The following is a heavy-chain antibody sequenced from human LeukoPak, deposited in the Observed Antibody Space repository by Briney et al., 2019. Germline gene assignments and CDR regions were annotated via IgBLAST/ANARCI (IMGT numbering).Heavy chain of an antibody. Sequence: TGGSLRLSCAASGFTFSSYSMSWVRQAPGKGLEWVSVIYSGGSTFYADSVKGRFTISRHNSKNTLYLQMNSLRAEDTAMYYCARGEGSGWYNYWFDPWGQGTLVTVSS. J-gene: IGHJ5*02. D-gene: IGHD6-19*01. CDR3: ARGEGSGWYNYWFDP. CDR1: GFTFSSYS. CDR2: IYSGGST. V-gene: IGHV3-53*04.